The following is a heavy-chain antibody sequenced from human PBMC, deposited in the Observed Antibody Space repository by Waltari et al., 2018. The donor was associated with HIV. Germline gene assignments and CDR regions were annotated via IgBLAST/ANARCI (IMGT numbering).Heavy chain of an antibody. Sequence: QVQLVQSGAEEKKPGASVKVSCKASGYTCTSYAMHWVRQAPGQRLEWMGWINAGNGNTKYSQKFQVRVTITRDTSASTAYMELSSLRSEDTAVYYCARDFIAAAGRRGLPDYWGQGTLVTVSS. CDR2: INAGNGNT. CDR3: ARDFIAAAGRRGLPDY. D-gene: IGHD6-13*01. J-gene: IGHJ4*02. V-gene: IGHV1-3*05. CDR1: GYTCTSYA.